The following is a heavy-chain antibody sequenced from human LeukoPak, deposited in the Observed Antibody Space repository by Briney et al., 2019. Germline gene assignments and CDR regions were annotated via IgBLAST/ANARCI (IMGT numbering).Heavy chain of an antibody. CDR3: TRADEYGGNTL. CDR2: IKQDGSEK. Sequence: GGSLRLSCGASGFSFSSNWMSWVRQAPGRGLEWVANIKQDGSEKHYVDSVKGRFTISRDNAKNTLYLQMNSLRAEDTGVYYCTRADEYGGNTLWGQGTLVTVSS. V-gene: IGHV3-7*01. CDR1: GFSFSSNW. J-gene: IGHJ4*02. D-gene: IGHD4-23*01.